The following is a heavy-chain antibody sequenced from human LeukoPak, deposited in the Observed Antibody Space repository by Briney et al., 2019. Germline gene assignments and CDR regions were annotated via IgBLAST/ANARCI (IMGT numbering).Heavy chain of an antibody. CDR3: AKSGHSSSGIFDY. J-gene: IGHJ4*02. V-gene: IGHV3-30*02. CDR1: GFTFSSYG. CDR2: IRYDGSNK. Sequence: PGGSLRLSCAASGFTFSSYGMHWVRQAPGKGLEWVAFIRYDGSNKYYADSVKGRFTISRDNSKNTLYLQMNSLRVEDTAVYYCAKSGHSSSGIFDYWGQGTLVTVSS. D-gene: IGHD6-13*01.